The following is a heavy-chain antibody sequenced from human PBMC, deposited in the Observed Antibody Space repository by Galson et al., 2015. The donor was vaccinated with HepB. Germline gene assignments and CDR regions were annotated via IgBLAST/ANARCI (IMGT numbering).Heavy chain of an antibody. CDR3: ARVRGQLVSLGYYYSMDV. CDR2: TWSDGSNK. CDR1: GFTFSRYG. Sequence: SLRLSCAASGFTFSRYGMHWVRQAPGKGLEWVAVTWSDGSNKYYADSVKGRFTISRDSFKNTLYLQMKSLRAEDTAVYYCARVRGQLVSLGYYYSMDVWGQGTTVTVSS. J-gene: IGHJ6*02. V-gene: IGHV3-33*01. D-gene: IGHD6-6*01.